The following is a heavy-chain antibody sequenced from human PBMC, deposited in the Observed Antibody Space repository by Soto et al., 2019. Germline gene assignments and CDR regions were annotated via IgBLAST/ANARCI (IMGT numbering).Heavy chain of an antibody. CDR1: GGSISSYY. Sequence: QVQLQESGPGLVKPSETLSLTCTVSGGSISSYYWSWIRQPPGKGLEWIGYIYYSGSTNYNPSLKSRVTISVDTSKNQFSLKLSSVTAADTAVYYCARRWGYYDILTGYRGPYYFDYWGQGTLVTVSS. V-gene: IGHV4-59*08. J-gene: IGHJ4*02. CDR2: IYYSGST. D-gene: IGHD3-9*01. CDR3: ARRWGYYDILTGYRGPYYFDY.